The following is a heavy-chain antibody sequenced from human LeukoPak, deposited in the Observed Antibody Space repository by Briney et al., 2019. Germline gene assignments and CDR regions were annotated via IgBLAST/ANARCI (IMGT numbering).Heavy chain of an antibody. D-gene: IGHD4-17*01. CDR3: ARGATTTVTTDY. V-gene: IGHV3-66*01. CDR2: IYSGDIT. Sequence: GGSLRLSCAASGFTVSSNYMSWVRQAPGKGLERVSVIYSGDITYYADSVKGRFTISRDNSKNTLYLQMNSLRAEDTAVYYCARGATTTVTTDYWGQGTLVTVSS. CDR1: GFTVSSNY. J-gene: IGHJ4*02.